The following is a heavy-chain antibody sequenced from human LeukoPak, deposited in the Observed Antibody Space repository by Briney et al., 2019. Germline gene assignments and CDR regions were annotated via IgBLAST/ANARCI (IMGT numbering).Heavy chain of an antibody. CDR1: GYTFTSYD. D-gene: IGHD2-2*02. V-gene: IGHV1-8*01. CDR3: ARARGACSSTSCYRSYYYYYMDV. CDR2: MNPNSGNT. Sequence: ASVKVSCKASGYTFTSYDINWVRQATGQGLEWMGWMNPNSGNTGYAQKFQGRVTMTRNTSISTAYMGLSSLRSEDTAVYYCARARGACSSTSCYRSYYYYYMDVWGKGTTVTVSS. J-gene: IGHJ6*03.